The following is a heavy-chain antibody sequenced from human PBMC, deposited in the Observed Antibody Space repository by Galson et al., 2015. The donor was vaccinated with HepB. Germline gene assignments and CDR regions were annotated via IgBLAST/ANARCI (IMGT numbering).Heavy chain of an antibody. Sequence: SVKVSCKASGGTFSSYTISWVRQAPGQGLEWMGRIIPILGIANYAQKFQGRVTITADKSTSTAYMELSSLRSEDTAVYYCASSRASWLRGYYFDYWGQGTLVTVSS. D-gene: IGHD2-2*01. CDR3: ASSRASWLRGYYFDY. J-gene: IGHJ4*02. CDR2: IIPILGIA. V-gene: IGHV1-69*02. CDR1: GGTFSSYT.